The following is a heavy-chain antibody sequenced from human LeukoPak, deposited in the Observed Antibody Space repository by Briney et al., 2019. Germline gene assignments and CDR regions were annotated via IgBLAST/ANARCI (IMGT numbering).Heavy chain of an antibody. CDR1: GFSLSTSGVG. D-gene: IGHD6-6*01. V-gene: IGHV2-5*01. CDR2: IYWNDDK. Sequence: SGPTLVNPTQTLTLTCTFSGFSLSTSGVGVGWIRQPPGKALEWLALIYWNDDKRYSPSLKSRLTITKATSKNQVVLTMPNMDPVDTATYYCAHNAGSSELVGAFDIWGQGTMVTVSS. J-gene: IGHJ3*02. CDR3: AHNAGSSELVGAFDI.